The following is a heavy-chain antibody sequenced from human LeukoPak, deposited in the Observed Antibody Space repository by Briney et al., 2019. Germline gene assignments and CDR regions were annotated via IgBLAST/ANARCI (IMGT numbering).Heavy chain of an antibody. D-gene: IGHD2-2*01. CDR3: ARVXCSXTSCRSKFLDY. Sequence: GASVKVSCKASGYTFTNYDINWVRQATGQGLEWMGWMNPNSANTGYAQKFQGRATMTRNTSISTAYMELSSLRSEDTAVYYCARVXCSXTSCRSKFLDYWGQGTLVTVSS. CDR1: GYTFTNYD. V-gene: IGHV1-8*01. CDR2: MNPNSANT. J-gene: IGHJ4*02.